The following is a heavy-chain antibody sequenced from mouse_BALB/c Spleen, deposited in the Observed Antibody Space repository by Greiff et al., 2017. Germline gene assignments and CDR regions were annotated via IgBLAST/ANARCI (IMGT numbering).Heavy chain of an antibody. J-gene: IGHJ2*01. CDR2: INPSTGYT. CDR1: GYTFTSYW. Sequence: QVQLQQSGAELAKPGASVKMSCKASGYTFTSYWMHWVKQRPGQGLEWIGYINPSTGYTEYNQKFKDKATLTADKSSSTAYMQLSSLTSEDSAVYYCARRYYGSSYDFDYWGQGTTLTVSS. D-gene: IGHD1-1*01. V-gene: IGHV1-7*01. CDR3: ARRYYGSSYDFDY.